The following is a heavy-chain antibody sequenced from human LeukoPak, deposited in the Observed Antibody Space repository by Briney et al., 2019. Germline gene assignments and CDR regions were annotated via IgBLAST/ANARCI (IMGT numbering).Heavy chain of an antibody. Sequence: PGGSLRLSCAASGFIFSSYGMNWVRQAPGKGLEWVSFISSGSDYIYYADSVKGRFTISRDNAKNSLYLQMNSLRAEDTAVYYCARDRSCSSTSCYGGTFDYWGQGTLVTVSS. J-gene: IGHJ4*02. D-gene: IGHD2-2*01. CDR1: GFIFSSYG. V-gene: IGHV3-21*01. CDR2: ISSGSDYI. CDR3: ARDRSCSSTSCYGGTFDY.